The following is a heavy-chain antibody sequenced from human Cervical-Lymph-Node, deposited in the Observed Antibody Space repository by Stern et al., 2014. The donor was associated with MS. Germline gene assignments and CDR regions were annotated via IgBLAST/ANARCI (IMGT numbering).Heavy chain of an antibody. CDR2: IFPGGSDI. J-gene: IGHJ4*02. V-gene: IGHV5-51*01. CDR1: GYTFTSYW. CDR3: ARQRYFDY. Sequence: VQLVQSGPEVKRPGESLKISCQASGYTFTSYWIGWVRQMPGNGLEGIAIIFPGGSDIRYSPSFQGQVTISADKSSSTAYLQWNTLKASDTAIYYCARQRYFDYWGQGTLVTVSS.